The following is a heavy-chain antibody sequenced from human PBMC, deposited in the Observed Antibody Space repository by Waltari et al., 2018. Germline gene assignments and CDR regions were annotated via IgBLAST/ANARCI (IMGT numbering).Heavy chain of an antibody. Sequence: QVQLQESGPGLVAPSETLSLTCTVSGGSFSNYYWSWLRQPPEKGLEGIGYIYYSGSTTYNPSLDSRVTSSVDTSTNQFSLRLTSVTAADAAVYYCATGPTSSYYYYGLDVWGHGTSVTVSS. CDR1: GGSFSNYY. V-gene: IGHV4-59*01. CDR3: ATGPTSSYYYYGLDV. D-gene: IGHD6-6*01. J-gene: IGHJ6*02. CDR2: IYYSGST.